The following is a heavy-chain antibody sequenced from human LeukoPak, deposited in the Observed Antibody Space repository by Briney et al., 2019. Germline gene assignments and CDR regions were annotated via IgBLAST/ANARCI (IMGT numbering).Heavy chain of an antibody. D-gene: IGHD5-18*01. J-gene: IGHJ6*03. CDR1: GGSISSCY. Sequence: SETLSLTCTVSGGSISSCYWSWIRQPPGKGLEWIGYIYYSGSTNYNPSLKSRVTISVDTSKNQFSLKLSSVTAADTAVYYCAAASPVYYYYYMDVWGKGTTVTISS. CDR2: IYYSGST. CDR3: AAASPVYYYYYMDV. V-gene: IGHV4-59*01.